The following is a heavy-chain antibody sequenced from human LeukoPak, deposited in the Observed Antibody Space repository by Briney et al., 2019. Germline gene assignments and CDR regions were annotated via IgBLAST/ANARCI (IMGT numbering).Heavy chain of an antibody. CDR1: GGSLNSYY. J-gene: IGHJ5*02. Sequence: SETLSLTCTVSGGSLNSYYWNWIRQSPGKGLEWIGYVFYTGSTNYNPSLKSRVTISADTSKNLFSLKLKSVTAADTAIYYCAKGGHSSGWFNWFDPWGRGALVIVSS. V-gene: IGHV4-59*01. D-gene: IGHD6-19*01. CDR2: VFYTGST. CDR3: AKGGHSSGWFNWFDP.